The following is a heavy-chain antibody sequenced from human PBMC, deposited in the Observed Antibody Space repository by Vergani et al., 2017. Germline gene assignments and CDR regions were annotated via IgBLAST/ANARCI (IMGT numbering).Heavy chain of an antibody. V-gene: IGHV3-9*01. CDR3: AKGLARYSSSSVAFDV. D-gene: IGHD6-6*01. CDR1: GFTFDDYA. CDR2: ISWNSGSI. Sequence: EVQLVESGGGLVQPGRSLRLSCAASGFTFDDYAMHWVRQAPGKGLEWVSGISWNSGSIGYADSVKGRFTISRDNAKNSLYLQMNSLRAEDTALYYCAKGLARYSSSSVAFDVWGRGTMVTVSS. J-gene: IGHJ3*01.